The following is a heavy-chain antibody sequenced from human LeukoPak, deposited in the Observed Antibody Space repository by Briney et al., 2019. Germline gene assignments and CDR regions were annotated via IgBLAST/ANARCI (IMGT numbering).Heavy chain of an antibody. V-gene: IGHV3-9*01. J-gene: IGHJ4*02. Sequence: GRSLRLSCEASGFIFNDYAMYWVRQAPGKGLEWVSGISWNSGRIEYADSVKGRFTISRDNSKNTLYLQMNSLRAEDTAVYYCARAQGSGSFYFDYWGQGTLVTVSS. CDR1: GFIFNDYA. CDR2: ISWNSGRI. D-gene: IGHD3-10*01. CDR3: ARAQGSGSFYFDY.